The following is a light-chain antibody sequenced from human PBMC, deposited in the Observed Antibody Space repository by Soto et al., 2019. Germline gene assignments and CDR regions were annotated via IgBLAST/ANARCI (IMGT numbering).Light chain of an antibody. CDR3: QQLNGYLALT. Sequence: DIQLTQSPSLLSASVGDRVTITCRASQGISSYLAWYQQKPGKAPKLLIYDASTLKRGVPSRFSGSGSGTEFTLTISSLQPEDFATYYCQQLNGYLALTFGGGTPVEIK. CDR1: QGISSY. J-gene: IGKJ4*01. CDR2: DAS. V-gene: IGKV1-9*01.